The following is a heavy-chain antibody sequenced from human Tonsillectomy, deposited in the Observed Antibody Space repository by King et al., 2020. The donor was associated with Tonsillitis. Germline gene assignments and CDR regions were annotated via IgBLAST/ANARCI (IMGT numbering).Heavy chain of an antibody. Sequence: VQLVESGGGVVQPGRSLRLSCAASGFTFSSYAMRWVRQAPGKGLEWVAVISYDGSNKYYADSVKGRFTISRDNSKNTLYLQMNSLRAEDTAVYYCARDMESYYLGWIDYWGQGTLVTVSS. CDR1: GFTFSSYA. CDR2: ISYDGSNK. V-gene: IGHV3-30*04. D-gene: IGHD1-26*01. J-gene: IGHJ4*02. CDR3: ARDMESYYLGWIDY.